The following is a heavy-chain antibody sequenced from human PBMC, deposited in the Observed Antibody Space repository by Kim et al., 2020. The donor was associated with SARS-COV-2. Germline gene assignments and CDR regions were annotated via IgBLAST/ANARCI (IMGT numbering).Heavy chain of an antibody. J-gene: IGHJ6*02. D-gene: IGHD2-2*02. Sequence: ASVKVSCKASGYTFTSYGISWVRQAPGQGLEWMGWISAYNGNTNYAQKLQGRVTMTTDTSTSTAYMELRSLRSDDTAVYYCAREGVVVPAAISAYYYGMDVWGQGTTVTVSS. CDR1: GYTFTSYG. CDR2: ISAYNGNT. V-gene: IGHV1-18*01. CDR3: AREGVVVPAAISAYYYGMDV.